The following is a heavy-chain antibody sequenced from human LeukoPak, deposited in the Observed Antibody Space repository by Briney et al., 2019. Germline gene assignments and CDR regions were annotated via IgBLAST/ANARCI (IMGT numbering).Heavy chain of an antibody. Sequence: DPSETLSLTCTVSGGSISSGDYYWSWIRQPPGKGLEWIGYIYHSGSTYYNPSLKSRVTISVDRSKNQFSLKLSSVTAADTAVYYCARDPDVFDIWGQGTMVTVSS. J-gene: IGHJ3*02. CDR2: IYHSGST. V-gene: IGHV4-30-4*08. CDR1: GGSISSGDYY. CDR3: ARDPDVFDI.